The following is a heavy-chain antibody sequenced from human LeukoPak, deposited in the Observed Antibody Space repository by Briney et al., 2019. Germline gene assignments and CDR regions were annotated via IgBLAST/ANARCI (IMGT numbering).Heavy chain of an antibody. Sequence: SQTLSLTCTVSGGSISSGDYYWSWIPQPPGKGLEWIGYIYYSGSTYYNPSLKSRVTISVDTSKNQFSLKLSSVTAADTAVYYCARDSKTIFGVVISYWYFDLWGRGTLVTVSS. J-gene: IGHJ2*01. V-gene: IGHV4-30-4*08. CDR2: IYYSGST. CDR3: ARDSKTIFGVVISYWYFDL. D-gene: IGHD3-3*01. CDR1: GGSISSGDYY.